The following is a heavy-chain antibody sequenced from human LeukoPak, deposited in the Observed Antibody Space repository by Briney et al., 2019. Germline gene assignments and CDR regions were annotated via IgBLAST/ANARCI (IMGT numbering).Heavy chain of an antibody. D-gene: IGHD3-10*02. J-gene: IGHJ4*02. CDR1: GFTFSSYG. V-gene: IGHV3-30*18. CDR3: AELGITMIGGV. CDR2: ISYDGSNR. Sequence: PGGSLRLSCAASGFTFSSYGMHWVRQAPGKGLEWVAVISYDGSNRYYADSVKGRFTISRDTSKNTLYLQMNSLRAEDTAVYYCAELGITMIGGVWGQGTLVTVSS.